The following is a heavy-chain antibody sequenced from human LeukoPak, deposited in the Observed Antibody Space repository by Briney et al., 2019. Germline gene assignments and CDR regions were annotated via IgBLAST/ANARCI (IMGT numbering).Heavy chain of an antibody. J-gene: IGHJ4*02. Sequence: PGGSLRLSCAASGFTFSSYSMNWVRQAPGKGLEWVSFISSSSSYIYYADSVKGRFTISRDNAKNLLYLQMNSLRAEDTAVYYCARGEVTTFGYWGQGTLVTVSS. D-gene: IGHD2/OR15-2a*01. CDR3: ARGEVTTFGY. V-gene: IGHV3-21*01. CDR2: ISSSSSYI. CDR1: GFTFSSYS.